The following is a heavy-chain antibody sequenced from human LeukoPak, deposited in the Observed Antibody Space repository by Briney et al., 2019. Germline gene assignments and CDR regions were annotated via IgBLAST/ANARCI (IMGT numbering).Heavy chain of an antibody. J-gene: IGHJ6*02. CDR1: GGAISSGSYY. Sequence: PSETLSLTCTVSGGAISSGSYYWSWIRQPAGKGLEWIGRIYTSGSTNYNPSLKSRVTISVDTSKNQFSLKLSSVTAADTAVYYCARGGSEAVWAQGTRVTVS. D-gene: IGHD3-10*01. CDR2: IYTSGST. V-gene: IGHV4-61*02. CDR3: ARGGSEAV.